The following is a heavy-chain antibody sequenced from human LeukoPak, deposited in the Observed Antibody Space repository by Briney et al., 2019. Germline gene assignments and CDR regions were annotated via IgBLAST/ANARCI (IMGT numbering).Heavy chain of an antibody. CDR2: IHSSSGSI. J-gene: IGHJ3*02. D-gene: IGHD7-27*01. Sequence: GGSLRLSCAASGFNFTNYNMNWVRQAPGKGLEWVSSIHSSSGSIYYADSLKDRFTISRDNAKNSLYLQMNSLRAEDTAVYYCARDLAWGAFDIWGQGTMVTVSS. CDR3: ARDLAWGAFDI. CDR1: GFNFTNYN. V-gene: IGHV3-21*01.